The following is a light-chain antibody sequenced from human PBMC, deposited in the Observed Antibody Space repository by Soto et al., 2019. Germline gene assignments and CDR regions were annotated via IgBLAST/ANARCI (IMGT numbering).Light chain of an antibody. CDR3: KQYDNLPIT. Sequence: DIQMTQSPSSLSASVGDRVTITCQASEDINNYLNWYQQKPGKAPKLLIYDASNLEAGVTSRLRGSGFGTDFSFSISSLQPEDIATYYGKQYDNLPITFGQGTRLEIK. CDR2: DAS. J-gene: IGKJ5*01. CDR1: EDINNY. V-gene: IGKV1-33*01.